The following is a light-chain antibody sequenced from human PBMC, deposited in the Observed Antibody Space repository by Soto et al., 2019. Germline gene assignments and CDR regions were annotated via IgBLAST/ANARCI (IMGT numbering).Light chain of an antibody. V-gene: IGKV3-20*01. J-gene: IGKJ1*01. CDR2: GAS. CDR1: QTVSSSY. Sequence: PGERATLSCRASQTVSSSYLAWYQQKPGQAPRLLIYGASSRATGIPDRFSGSGSGTDFILTISRLEPEDFAVYYCQQYNNWPWTFGQGTKVDIK. CDR3: QQYNNWPWT.